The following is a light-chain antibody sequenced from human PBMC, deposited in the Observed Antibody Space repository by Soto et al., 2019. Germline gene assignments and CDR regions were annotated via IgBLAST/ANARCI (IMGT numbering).Light chain of an antibody. J-gene: IGKJ3*01. V-gene: IGKV3-20*01. Sequence: EIVLTQSPGTLSLSPGERATLSCRASQSVSSSYLAWYQQKPGQTPSLLIYGASSRATGIPDRFSGSGSGTDFTLTISRLEGEDVAVYYCQQYGSSSGFTFGPGTKVDIE. CDR3: QQYGSSSGFT. CDR2: GAS. CDR1: QSVSSSY.